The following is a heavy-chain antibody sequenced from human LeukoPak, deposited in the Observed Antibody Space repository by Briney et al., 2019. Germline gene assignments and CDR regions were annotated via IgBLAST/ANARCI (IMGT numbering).Heavy chain of an antibody. D-gene: IGHD3-3*01. CDR2: IYYSGST. CDR3: AGLIFGVVIISY. V-gene: IGHV4-39*01. J-gene: IGHJ4*02. Sequence: SETLSLTCTVSGGSISSSSYYWGWIRQPPGKGLEWIGSIYYSGSTYYNPSLKSRVTISVDTSKNQFSLKLSSVTAADTAVYYCAGLIFGVVIISYWGQGTLVTVSS. CDR1: GGSISSSSYY.